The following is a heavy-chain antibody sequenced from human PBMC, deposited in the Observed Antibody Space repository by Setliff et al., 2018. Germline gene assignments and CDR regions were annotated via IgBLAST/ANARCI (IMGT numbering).Heavy chain of an antibody. CDR2: INSDGSST. J-gene: IGHJ6*03. CDR3: ARDGGLLQFLEWSRSYMDV. CDR1: GFTFSSYW. D-gene: IGHD3-3*01. Sequence: GGSLSLSCAASGFTFSSYWMHWVRQAPGKGLVWVSRINSDGSSTSYADSVKGRFTISRDNAKNTLYLQMNSLRAEDTAVYYCARDGGLLQFLEWSRSYMDVWGKGTTVTVSS. V-gene: IGHV3-74*01.